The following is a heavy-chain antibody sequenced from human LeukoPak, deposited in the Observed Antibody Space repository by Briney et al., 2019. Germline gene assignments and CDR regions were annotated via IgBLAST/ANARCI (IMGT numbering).Heavy chain of an antibody. CDR2: ISTDNGNT. V-gene: IGHV1-18*04. CDR1: GYTFTSYG. CDR3: ARPHMADSSGWYPTPGCSDP. D-gene: IGHD6-19*01. Sequence: ASVKVSCKASGYTFTSYGISWVRQAPGQGLEWMGWISTDNGNTNYAQKFQGRLTMTTYTSTSTAYMELRSLRSDDTAVYYRARPHMADSSGWYPTPGCSDPGAQGTLVSVSS. J-gene: IGHJ5*02.